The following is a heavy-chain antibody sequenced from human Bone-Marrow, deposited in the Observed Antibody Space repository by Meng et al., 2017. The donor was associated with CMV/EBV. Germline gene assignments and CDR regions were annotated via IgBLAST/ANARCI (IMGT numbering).Heavy chain of an antibody. Sequence: LLAPGKGLEWVSSISSSSSYIYYADSVKGRFTISRDNAKNSLYLQMNSLRAEDTAVYYCARNIWNFPWGQGTLVTVSS. J-gene: IGHJ5*02. CDR2: ISSSSSYI. V-gene: IGHV3-21*01. D-gene: IGHD1-1*01. CDR3: ARNIWNFP.